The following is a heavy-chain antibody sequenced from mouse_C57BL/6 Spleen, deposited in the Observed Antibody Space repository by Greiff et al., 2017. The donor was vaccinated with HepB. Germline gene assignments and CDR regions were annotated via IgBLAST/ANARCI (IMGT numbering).Heavy chain of an antibody. V-gene: IGHV1-43*01. CDR1: GYSFTGYY. J-gene: IGHJ4*01. Sequence: EVKLQESGPELVKPGASVKISCKASGYSFTGYYMHWVKQSSEKSLEWIGEINPSTGGTSYNQKFKGKATLTVDKSSSTAYMQLKSLTSEDSAVYYCARSGGLLLPFYAMDYWGQGTSVTVSS. D-gene: IGHD1-1*01. CDR2: INPSTGGT. CDR3: ARSGGLLLPFYAMDY.